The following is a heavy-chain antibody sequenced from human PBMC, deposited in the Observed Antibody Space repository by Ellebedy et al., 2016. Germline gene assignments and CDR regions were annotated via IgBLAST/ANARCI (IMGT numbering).Heavy chain of an antibody. CDR3: ARGTYYYGSGSAYYYYYGMDV. J-gene: IGHJ6*02. CDR2: INPNSGGT. D-gene: IGHD3-10*01. Sequence: ASVKVSXKASGYTFTGYYMHWVRQAPGQGLEWMGWINPNSGGTNYAQKFQGRVTMTRDTSISTAYMELSRLRSDDTAVYYCARGTYYYGSGSAYYYYYGMDVWGQGTTVTVSS. V-gene: IGHV1-2*02. CDR1: GYTFTGYY.